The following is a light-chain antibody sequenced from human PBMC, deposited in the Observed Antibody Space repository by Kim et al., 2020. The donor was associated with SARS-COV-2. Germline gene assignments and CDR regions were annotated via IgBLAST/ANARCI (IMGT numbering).Light chain of an antibody. V-gene: IGLV3-1*01. CDR2: EYI. CDR3: QAWDTSTVV. CDR1: KLGEKY. J-gene: IGLJ2*01. Sequence: VTRGQTAHITWPGKKLGEKYINWYQPQPGQSPVLVIFEYIQRPSGIPERFSGSNSGNTATLTISGTQAIDEADYYCQAWDTSTVVFGGGTQLTVL.